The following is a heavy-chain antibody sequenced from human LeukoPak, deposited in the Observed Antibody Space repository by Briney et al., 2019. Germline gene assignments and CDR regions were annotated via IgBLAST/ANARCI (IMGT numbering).Heavy chain of an antibody. Sequence: GGPLRLSCAASGFTFSSYEMNWVRQAPGKGLEWVSYISSSGCTIYYADSVKGRFTISRDNAKNSLYLQMNSLRAEDTAVYYCAKSGYSYGYYHMDVWGKGTTVTISS. J-gene: IGHJ6*03. CDR1: GFTFSSYE. V-gene: IGHV3-48*03. CDR3: AKSGYSYGYYHMDV. CDR2: ISSSGCTI. D-gene: IGHD5-18*01.